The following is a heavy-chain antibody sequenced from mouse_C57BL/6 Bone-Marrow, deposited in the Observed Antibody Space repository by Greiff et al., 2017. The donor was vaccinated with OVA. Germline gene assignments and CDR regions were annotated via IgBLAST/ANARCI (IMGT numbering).Heavy chain of an antibody. Sequence: EVKLQESGPGLVKPSQSLSLTCSVTGYSITSGYYWNWIRQFPGNKLEWMGYISYDGSNNYNPSLKNRISITRDTSKNQFFLKLNSVTTEDTATYYCARALIYYDYDEGIAYWGQGTLVTVSA. J-gene: IGHJ3*01. CDR1: GYSITSGYY. D-gene: IGHD2-4*01. V-gene: IGHV3-6*01. CDR3: ARALIYYDYDEGIAY. CDR2: ISYDGSN.